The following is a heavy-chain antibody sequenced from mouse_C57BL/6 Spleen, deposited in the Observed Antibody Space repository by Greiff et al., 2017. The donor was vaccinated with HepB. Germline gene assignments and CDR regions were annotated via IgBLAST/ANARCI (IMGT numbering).Heavy chain of an antibody. CDR1: GYTFTSYG. Sequence: VQLQQSGAELARPGASVKLSCKASGYTFTSYGISWVKQRTGQGLEWIGEIYPRSGNTYYNEKFKGKATLTADKSSSTAYMELRSLTSEDSAVYFCASLYGTGAYWGQGTLVTVSA. V-gene: IGHV1-81*01. CDR3: ASLYGTGAY. J-gene: IGHJ3*01. D-gene: IGHD2-1*01. CDR2: IYPRSGNT.